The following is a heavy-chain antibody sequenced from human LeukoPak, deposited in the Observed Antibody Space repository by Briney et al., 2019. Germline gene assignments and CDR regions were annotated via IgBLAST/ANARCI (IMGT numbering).Heavy chain of an antibody. V-gene: IGHV5-51*01. CDR1: GYSFTNYW. CDR2: IYPDDSDT. D-gene: IGHD6-19*01. Sequence: GESLKISCKGSGYSFTNYWIGWVRQMPGKGLEWMGIIYPDDSDTRNSPSFQGQVTISADKSIGTAYLQWSSLKASDTAMYYCARRSKSYSSGWYDAFDMWGQGTMVTVSS. J-gene: IGHJ3*02. CDR3: ARRSKSYSSGWYDAFDM.